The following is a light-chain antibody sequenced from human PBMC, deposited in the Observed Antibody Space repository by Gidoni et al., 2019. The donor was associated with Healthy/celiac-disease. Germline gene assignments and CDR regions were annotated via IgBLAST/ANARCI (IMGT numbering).Light chain of an antibody. V-gene: IGKV1-9*01. Sequence: IQLTQSPSSLSASVGDRVTITCRASQGISSYLAWYQQKPDKATKLLIYAASTLQSVVPSRFSGSGSGTDFTLTISSLQPEDFATYYCQQLNSYPLTFGGGTKVEIK. CDR3: QQLNSYPLT. J-gene: IGKJ4*01. CDR1: QGISSY. CDR2: AAS.